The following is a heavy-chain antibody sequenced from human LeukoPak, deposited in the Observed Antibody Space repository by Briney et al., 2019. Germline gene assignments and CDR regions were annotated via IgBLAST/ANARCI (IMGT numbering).Heavy chain of an antibody. D-gene: IGHD6-19*01. Sequence: PSETLSLTCAVYGGSFSGHYWSWIRQPPGKGLEWIGEINHSGSTNYNPSLKSRVTISVDTSKNQFSLKLSSVTAADTAVYYCASGGPVAGHGEVVDYWGQGTLVTVSS. CDR3: ASGGPVAGHGEVVDY. CDR2: INHSGST. J-gene: IGHJ4*02. CDR1: GGSFSGHY. V-gene: IGHV4-34*01.